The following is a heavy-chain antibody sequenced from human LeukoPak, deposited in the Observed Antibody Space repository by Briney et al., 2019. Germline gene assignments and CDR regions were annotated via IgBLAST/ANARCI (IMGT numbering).Heavy chain of an antibody. D-gene: IGHD3-10*01. Sequence: SETLSLTCTVSGGSISSGGYYWSWIRHHPGKGLEWIGYIYYSGSTYYNPSLKSRVTISVDTSKNQFSLKLSSVTAADTAVYYCASSYGSGSYYYYYYGMDVWGQGTTVTVSS. V-gene: IGHV4-31*03. CDR3: ASSYGSGSYYYYYYGMDV. CDR1: GGSISSGGYY. J-gene: IGHJ6*02. CDR2: IYYSGST.